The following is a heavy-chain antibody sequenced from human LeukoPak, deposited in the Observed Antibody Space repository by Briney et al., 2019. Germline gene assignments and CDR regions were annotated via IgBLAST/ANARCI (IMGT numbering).Heavy chain of an antibody. Sequence: GGSLRLSCAASGFTFSSYAMHWVRQAPGKGLEYVSAISSNGGSTYYANSVKGRFTISRDNSKNTLYLQMNSLRAEDTAIYYCAKEYTGTFSPFPSYFDNWGQGTLVTVSS. V-gene: IGHV3-64*01. CDR2: ISSNGGST. CDR1: GFTFSSYA. CDR3: AKEYTGTFSPFPSYFDN. D-gene: IGHD1-26*01. J-gene: IGHJ4*02.